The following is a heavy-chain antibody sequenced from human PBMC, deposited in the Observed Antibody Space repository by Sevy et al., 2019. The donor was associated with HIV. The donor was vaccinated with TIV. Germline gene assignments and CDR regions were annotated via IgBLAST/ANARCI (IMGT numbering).Heavy chain of an antibody. V-gene: IGHV3-30-3*01. Sequence: GGSLRLSCAASGFTFFAYTMHWVRQAPGKGLEWVALISYDINNKYYADSVKGRLTISIDNSKDTLYLQMNSLRPEETAVYYCARDLASSGNGLDVWGQGTTVTVSS. D-gene: IGHD3-3*02. CDR3: ARDLASSGNGLDV. CDR2: ISYDINNK. CDR1: GFTFFAYT. J-gene: IGHJ6*02.